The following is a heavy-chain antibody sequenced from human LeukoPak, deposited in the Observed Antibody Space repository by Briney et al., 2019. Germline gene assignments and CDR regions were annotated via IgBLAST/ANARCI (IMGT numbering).Heavy chain of an antibody. Sequence: KPSETLSLTCTVSGGSMNNYFWTWIRQSPGKGLEWIGYIYYSGSANYSPSLKSRVTMSVDTSKNQFSLNLNSVTAADTAVYYCARLNLAVAGTWGAFDIWGQGTMVTVSS. D-gene: IGHD6-19*01. J-gene: IGHJ3*02. CDR3: ARLNLAVAGTWGAFDI. CDR2: IYYSGSA. V-gene: IGHV4-59*01. CDR1: GGSMNNYF.